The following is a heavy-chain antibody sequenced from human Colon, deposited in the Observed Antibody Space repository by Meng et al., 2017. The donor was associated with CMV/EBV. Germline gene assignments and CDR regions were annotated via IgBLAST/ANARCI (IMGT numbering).Heavy chain of an antibody. V-gene: IGHV3-53*01. D-gene: IGHD3-3*01. Sequence: GGSLRLSCAASGFTFSSYWMSWVRQAPGKGLEWISVIFIDDKTHYADSVQGRFTISRDNSKNTLYLQMNSLRVEDTAVYYCARDFWSGYWSWGQGTLVTVSS. CDR2: IFIDDKT. CDR3: ARDFWSGYWS. CDR1: GFTFSSYW. J-gene: IGHJ5*02.